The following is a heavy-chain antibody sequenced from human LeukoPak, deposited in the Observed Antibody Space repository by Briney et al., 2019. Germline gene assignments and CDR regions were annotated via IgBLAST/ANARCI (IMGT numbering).Heavy chain of an antibody. CDR1: GGSFSGYY. CDR2: INHSGST. J-gene: IGHJ4*02. CDR3: ARQLYYYDSSGYYWFDY. D-gene: IGHD3-22*01. Sequence: PSETLSLTCAVYGGSFSGYYWSWIRQPPGKGLEWIGEINHSGSTNYNPSLKSRVTMSVDTSKNQFSLKLSSVTAADTAVYYCARQLYYYDSSGYYWFDYWGQGTLVTVSS. V-gene: IGHV4-34*01.